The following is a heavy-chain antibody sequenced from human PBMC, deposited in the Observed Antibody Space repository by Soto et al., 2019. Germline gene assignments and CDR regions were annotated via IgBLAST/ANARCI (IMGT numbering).Heavy chain of an antibody. CDR2: IYYSGST. J-gene: IGHJ6*02. CDR3: ARANYYGMDV. V-gene: IGHV4-61*01. Sequence: QVPLQESGPGLVKPSETLSLTCTVSGGSVSSGSYYWSWIRQPPGKGLEWIGYIYYSGSTNYNPSLKSRVTISVDTSKSQFSLKLSSVTAADTAVYYCARANYYGMDVWGQGTTVTVSS. CDR1: GGSVSSGSYY.